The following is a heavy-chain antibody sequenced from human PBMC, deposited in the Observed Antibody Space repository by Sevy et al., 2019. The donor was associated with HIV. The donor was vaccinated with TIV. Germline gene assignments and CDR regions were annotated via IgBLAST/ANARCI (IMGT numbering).Heavy chain of an antibody. CDR2: RNPKRGNT. J-gene: IGHJ4*02. V-gene: IGHV1-8*01. CDR3: AGGGVPASNTDFDY. D-gene: IGHD2-2*01. CDR1: GYTFTSYD. Sequence: ASVKVSCKASGYTFTSYDINWVRQATGQGLEWMGWRNPKRGNTGYAQKFQGRVTMTRNTSISTAYMELSSLRSEDTAVYYCAGGGVPASNTDFDYWGQGTLVTVSS.